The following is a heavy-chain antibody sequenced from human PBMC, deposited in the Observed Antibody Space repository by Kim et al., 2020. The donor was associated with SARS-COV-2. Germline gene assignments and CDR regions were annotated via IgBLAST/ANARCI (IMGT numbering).Heavy chain of an antibody. D-gene: IGHD6-13*01. CDR1: GFTFRDYY. CDR2: ISTTGTNI. Sequence: GGSLRLSCVGSGFTFRDYYMGWIRQAPGKGLEWVSYISTTGTNIFYGDSVKGRFTISRDNAMNSVFLQMNSLRAEDTGVYYCARDPAYSPSWNFDPWGQG. J-gene: IGHJ5*02. V-gene: IGHV3-11*01. CDR3: ARDPAYSPSWNFDP.